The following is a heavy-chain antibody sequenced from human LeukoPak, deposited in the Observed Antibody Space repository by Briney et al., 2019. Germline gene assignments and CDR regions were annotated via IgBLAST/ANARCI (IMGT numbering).Heavy chain of an antibody. D-gene: IGHD4-17*01. V-gene: IGHV4-59*10. Sequence: SETLSLTCAVYGGSFSGYYWSWIRQPAGKGLEWIGRIYTSGTTHYNPSLKSRVTMSVDTSKNQFSLKLSSVTAADTAVYYCARLPTVTTSFDYWGQGTLVTVSS. CDR1: GGSFSGYY. J-gene: IGHJ4*02. CDR2: IYTSGTT. CDR3: ARLPTVTTSFDY.